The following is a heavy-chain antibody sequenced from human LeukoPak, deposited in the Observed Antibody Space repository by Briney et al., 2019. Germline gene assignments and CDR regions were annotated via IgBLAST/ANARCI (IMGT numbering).Heavy chain of an antibody. CDR2: IYHSGST. D-gene: IGHD3-16*01. CDR3: ARAFAAYFDY. J-gene: IGHJ4*02. V-gene: IGHV4-30-2*01. Sequence: PSQTLSLTCAVSGGSISSGGYSWSWIRQPPGRGLEWIGYIYHSGSTNYNPSLKSRVTMSVDTSKNQFSLKLSSVTAADTAVYYCARAFAAYFDYWGQGTLVTVSS. CDR1: GGSISSGGYS.